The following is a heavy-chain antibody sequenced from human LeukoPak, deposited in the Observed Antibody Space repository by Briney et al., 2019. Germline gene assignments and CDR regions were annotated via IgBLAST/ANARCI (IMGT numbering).Heavy chain of an antibody. CDR1: GFTFDDYA. J-gene: IGHJ4*02. Sequence: GRSLRLSCAASGFTFDDYAMHWVRHAPGKGLEWVSGISWNSGSIGYADSVKGRFTISRDNAKNSLYLQMNSLRAEDTALYYCAKDRDYYDSSGYWYYFDYWGQGTLVTVSS. V-gene: IGHV3-9*01. D-gene: IGHD3-22*01. CDR3: AKDRDYYDSSGYWYYFDY. CDR2: ISWNSGSI.